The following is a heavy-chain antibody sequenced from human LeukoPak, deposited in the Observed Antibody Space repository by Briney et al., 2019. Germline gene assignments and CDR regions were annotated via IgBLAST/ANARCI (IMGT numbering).Heavy chain of an antibody. V-gene: IGHV3-15*01. CDR3: TTDPGSGSTSPYYYYYMDV. D-gene: IGHD3-10*01. CDR2: IKSKTDGGTT. CDR1: GFTFSNAW. Sequence: GGSLRLSCSASGFTFSNAWMSWVRQAPGKGLEWVGRIKSKTDGGTTDYAAPVKGRFTISRDDSKNTLYLQMNSLKTEDTAVYYCTTDPGSGSTSPYYYYYMDVWGKGTMVTVSS. J-gene: IGHJ6*03.